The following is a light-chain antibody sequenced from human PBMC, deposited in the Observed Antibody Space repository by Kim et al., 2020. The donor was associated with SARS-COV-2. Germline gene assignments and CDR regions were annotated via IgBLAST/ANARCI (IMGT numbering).Light chain of an antibody. Sequence: EVVMTQSPATLSVSPGERATLSCRASQTVSNNLAWYQQKPGQAPRLLIYGASTRATGIPARFSGSGSGTEFTLTISSLQSEDFAVYYCQQYNNWPPWTFGQGTKVEIK. CDR1: QTVSNN. CDR2: GAS. CDR3: QQYNNWPPWT. J-gene: IGKJ1*01. V-gene: IGKV3-15*01.